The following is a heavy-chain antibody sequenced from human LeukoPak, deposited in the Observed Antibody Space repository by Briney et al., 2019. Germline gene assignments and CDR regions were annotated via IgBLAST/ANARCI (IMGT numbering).Heavy chain of an antibody. CDR3: ARDTGAYYDSGGLDY. D-gene: IGHD3-22*01. CDR1: GFTFSSYS. J-gene: IGHJ4*02. CDR2: ISSSSSYV. V-gene: IGHV3-21*01. Sequence: GGSLRLSCAASGFTFSSYSMNWVRQAPGKGLEWVSSISSSSSYVYYADSVKGRFTISRDNAKNSLYLQMNSLRAEDTAVYYCARDTGAYYDSGGLDYWGQGTLVTVSS.